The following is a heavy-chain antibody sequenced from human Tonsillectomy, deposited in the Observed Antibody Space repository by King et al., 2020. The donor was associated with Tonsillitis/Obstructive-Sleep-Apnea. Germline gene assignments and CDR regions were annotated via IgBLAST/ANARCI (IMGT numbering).Heavy chain of an antibody. CDR2: MSYDGSNK. J-gene: IGHJ4*02. CDR3: AKEGSRGDFDY. Sequence: VQLVESGGGVVQPGRSLRLSCAASGFTFSNYGMHWVRQAPGKGLEWVAGMSYDGSNKYYADSVKGRFTISRDNSKNTLSLQMNSLTADDTTVYYCAKEGSRGDFDYWGQGTLVTVSS. V-gene: IGHV3-30*18. D-gene: IGHD2-15*01. CDR1: GFTFSNYG.